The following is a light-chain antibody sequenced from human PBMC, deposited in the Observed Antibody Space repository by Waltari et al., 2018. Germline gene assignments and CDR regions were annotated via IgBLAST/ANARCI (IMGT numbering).Light chain of an antibody. V-gene: IGLV1-51*01. CDR3: GTWDNNLSPGGV. J-gene: IGLJ3*02. CDR1: SSNIGSYS. Sequence: QSVLTQPPSVSAAPGQKVTISCYGSSSNIGSYSVSWYQQHPGTAPKLLIYDDYKRPSGIPDRFSGSKSGTSATLGITGLQTGDEAEYYCGTWDNNLSPGGVFGGGTKLTVL. CDR2: DDY.